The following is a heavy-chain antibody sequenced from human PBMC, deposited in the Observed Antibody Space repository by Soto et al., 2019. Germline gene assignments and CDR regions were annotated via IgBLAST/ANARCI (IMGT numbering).Heavy chain of an antibody. J-gene: IGHJ6*02. CDR3: VRGAGGYGGPPRPYCYFGMDV. D-gene: IGHD4-17*01. CDR1: GYSFTSYW. V-gene: IGHV5-10-1*01. CDR2: IAPSDSYT. Sequence: PGESLKISRKGSGYSFTSYWISWMRQMPGKGLERMGRIAPSDSYTNYSPSFQGHGTISADKSISTAYLQWSSLKATGTAMHYWVRGAGGYGGPPRPYCYFGMDVWRGGTTVTV.